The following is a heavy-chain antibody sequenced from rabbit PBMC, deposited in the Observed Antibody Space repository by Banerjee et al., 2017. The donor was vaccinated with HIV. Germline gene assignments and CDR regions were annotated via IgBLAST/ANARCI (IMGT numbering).Heavy chain of an antibody. CDR3: ARGRYSWHGMDP. CDR2: ISSSGST. Sequence: MTWVRQAPGKGLEWIGFISSSGSTDYASWVKGRFTISKTSSTTVDLKVTSPTTEDTATYFCARGRYSWHGMDPWGQGTLVTVS. D-gene: IGHD6-1*01. V-gene: IGHV1S69*01. J-gene: IGHJ6*02.